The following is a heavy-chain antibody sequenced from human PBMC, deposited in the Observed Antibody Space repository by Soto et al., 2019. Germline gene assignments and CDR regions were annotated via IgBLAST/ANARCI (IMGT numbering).Heavy chain of an antibody. CDR3: ARDHGYCSGGSCYVFDS. CDR2: IYYSGTT. D-gene: IGHD2-15*01. CDR1: GGSISSSNW. J-gene: IGHJ4*02. V-gene: IGHV4-4*02. Sequence: QVQLQESGPGLVKPSGTLSLNCAVSGGSISSSNWWSWVRQPPGKGLEWIGEIYYSGTTKYNPSLKSLVTISVDKSKNQFSLKMYSVTAADTAVYYCARDHGYCSGGSCYVFDSWGQGTLVTVSS.